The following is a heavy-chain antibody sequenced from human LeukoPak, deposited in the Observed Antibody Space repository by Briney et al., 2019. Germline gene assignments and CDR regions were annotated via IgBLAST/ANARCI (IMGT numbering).Heavy chain of an antibody. CDR1: GFTFSSYS. J-gene: IGHJ4*02. Sequence: PGGSLRLSCAASGFTFSSYSMSWVRQAPGKGLEWVSFIYSDNTHSSDSVTGRVTISRDNSKNTLYLQMTSLRAEVTAVYCCARRAGAYSHPCDYWGQGTLVTVSS. V-gene: IGHV3-66*02. D-gene: IGHD4/OR15-4a*01. CDR3: ARRAGAYSHPCDY. CDR2: IYSDNT.